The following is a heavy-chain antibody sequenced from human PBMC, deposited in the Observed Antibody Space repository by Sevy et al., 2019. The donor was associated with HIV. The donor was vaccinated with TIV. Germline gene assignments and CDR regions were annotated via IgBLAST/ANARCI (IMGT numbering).Heavy chain of an antibody. CDR2: IKQDGTEK. CDR1: GFTFSTYW. Sequence: GGSLRLSCAASGFTFSTYWMSWVRQAPGKGLEWVANIKQDGTEKFYVDSVKGRFTISRHNAKNSLYLQMNSLRAEDTAVYYCARSGYDPSGYYYGNWFDPWGQGTLVTVSS. D-gene: IGHD3-22*01. V-gene: IGHV3-7*01. J-gene: IGHJ5*02. CDR3: ARSGYDPSGYYYGNWFDP.